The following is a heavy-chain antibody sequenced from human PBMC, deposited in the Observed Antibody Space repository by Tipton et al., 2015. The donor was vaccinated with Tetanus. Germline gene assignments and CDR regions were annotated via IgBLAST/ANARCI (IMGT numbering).Heavy chain of an antibody. V-gene: IGHV4-39*01. Sequence: TLSLTCSVSGGSISSRNYYWGWIRQPPGKGLEFIGRVYYSGNTYYNPSLKSRVTISVDTSKSQFSLKLNSVTAADTAVYYCARGVDRTKAGIDWGQGTLVTVSS. CDR1: GGSISSRNYY. CDR2: VYYSGNT. J-gene: IGHJ4*02. D-gene: IGHD3-3*01. CDR3: ARGVDRTKAGID.